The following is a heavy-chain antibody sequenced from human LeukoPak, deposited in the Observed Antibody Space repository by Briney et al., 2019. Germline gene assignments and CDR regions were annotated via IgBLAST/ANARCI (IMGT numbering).Heavy chain of an antibody. CDR3: ARPPYSSSWDPGWFDP. J-gene: IGHJ5*02. Sequence: KTGGSLRLSRVASGFTFSDYYVSWIRQAPGKGLEWVSYISSSSDYTNYTDSVRGRFTISRDNAKNSLYLQMNSLRAEDTAVYYCARPPYSSSWDPGWFDPWGQGTLITVSS. CDR1: GFTFSDYY. V-gene: IGHV3-11*06. CDR2: ISSSSDYT. D-gene: IGHD6-13*01.